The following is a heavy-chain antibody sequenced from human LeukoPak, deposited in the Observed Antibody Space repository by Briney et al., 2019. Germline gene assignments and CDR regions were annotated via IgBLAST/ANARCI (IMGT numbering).Heavy chain of an antibody. J-gene: IGHJ4*02. V-gene: IGHV4-61*02. D-gene: IGHD3-9*01. CDR2: IYTSGST. Sequence: SETLSLTCTVSGGSISSGSYYWSWIRQPAGKGLEWIGRIYTSGSTNYNPSLKSRVTISVDTSKNQFSLKLSSVAAADTAVYYCARGYYDILTDYYDLARFDYWGQGTLVTVSS. CDR3: ARGYYDILTDYYDLARFDY. CDR1: GGSISSGSYY.